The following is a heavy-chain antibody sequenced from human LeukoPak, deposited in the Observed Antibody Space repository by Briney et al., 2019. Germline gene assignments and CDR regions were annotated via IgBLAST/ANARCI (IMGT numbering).Heavy chain of an antibody. CDR1: GGSISSYY. V-gene: IGHV4-59*08. D-gene: IGHD1-14*01. CDR2: IYYSGST. J-gene: IGHJ3*02. CDR3: ARGHHLGAFDI. Sequence: SETLSLTCTVSGGSISSYYWSWIRQPPGKGLEWIGYIYYSGSTNYNPSLKSRVTISVDTSKNQFSLKLSSVTAADTAVYYCARGHHLGAFDIWGQGTMVTVSS.